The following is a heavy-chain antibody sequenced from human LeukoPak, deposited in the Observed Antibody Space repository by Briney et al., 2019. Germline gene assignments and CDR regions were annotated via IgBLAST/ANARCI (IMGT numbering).Heavy chain of an antibody. J-gene: IGHJ4*02. D-gene: IGHD3-22*01. Sequence: GASVKVSCKASGGTFSSYAISWVRQAPGQGLEWMGGIIPIFGTANYAQKFQGRVTITTEESTSTAYMELSSLRSEDTAVYYCAREGQNYYDSSGSYFDYWGQGTLVTVSS. CDR3: AREGQNYYDSSGSYFDY. CDR1: GGTFSSYA. V-gene: IGHV1-69*05. CDR2: IIPIFGTA.